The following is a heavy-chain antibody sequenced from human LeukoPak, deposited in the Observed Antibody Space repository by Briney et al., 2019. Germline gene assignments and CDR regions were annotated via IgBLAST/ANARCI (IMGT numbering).Heavy chain of an antibody. Sequence: TSVKVSCKASGFTFTISAMQWVRPARGQRLEWIGWIVVGSGNTNYAQKFQERVTITRDMSTSTAYMELRSLRSEDTAGYYCAAAPSPPYYYGSGSYYKRENWFDPWGQGTLVTVSS. D-gene: IGHD3-10*01. V-gene: IGHV1-58*02. CDR2: IVVGSGNT. CDR3: AAAPSPPYYYGSGSYYKRENWFDP. CDR1: GFTFTISA. J-gene: IGHJ5*02.